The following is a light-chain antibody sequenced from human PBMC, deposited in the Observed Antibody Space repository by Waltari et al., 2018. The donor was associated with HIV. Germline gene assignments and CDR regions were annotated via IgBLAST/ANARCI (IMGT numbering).Light chain of an antibody. CDR3: QVWDSSSDHPV. CDR1: NLGSKS. Sequence: SYVLTQPPSASVAPGKTARITWGGNNLGSKSVHWYQQKPGQAPVLVIYDDSDRPSGIPERFSGSNSGNTATLTISSVEAGDEADYYCQVWDSSSDHPVFGGGTKLTVL. V-gene: IGLV3-21*04. J-gene: IGLJ3*02. CDR2: DDS.